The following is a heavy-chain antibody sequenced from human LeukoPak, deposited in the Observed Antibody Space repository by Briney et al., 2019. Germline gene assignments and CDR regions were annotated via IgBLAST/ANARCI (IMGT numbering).Heavy chain of an antibody. V-gene: IGHV3-15*01. Sequence: GGSLRLSCAASGFTFTNAWMSWVRQAPGKGLEWVGRIKRKTDGGTADYAAPVKGRFTISRDDSKNTLYLQMNSLKTEDTAVYYCTKYYYDSSGYLYYFDYWGQGTLATVSS. J-gene: IGHJ4*02. CDR1: GFTFTNAW. D-gene: IGHD3-22*01. CDR3: TKYYYDSSGYLYYFDY. CDR2: IKRKTDGGTA.